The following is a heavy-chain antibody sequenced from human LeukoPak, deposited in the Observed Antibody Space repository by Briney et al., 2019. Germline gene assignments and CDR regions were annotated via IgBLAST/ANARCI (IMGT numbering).Heavy chain of an antibody. D-gene: IGHD3-22*01. Sequence: PSETLSLTCTVSGGSIRSSYYYWGWIRQHPGKGLEWIGYIYHSGRTHYNPSLKSRITISVDTSENQFSLKLSSVTAADTAVYYCARGPGYYDSRHFDYWGQGTLVTVSS. CDR1: GGSIRSSYYY. V-gene: IGHV4-31*03. J-gene: IGHJ4*02. CDR3: ARGPGYYDSRHFDY. CDR2: IYHSGRT.